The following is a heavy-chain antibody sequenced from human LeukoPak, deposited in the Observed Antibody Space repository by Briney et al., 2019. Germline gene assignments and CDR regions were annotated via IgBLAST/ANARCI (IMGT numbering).Heavy chain of an antibody. J-gene: IGHJ6*03. D-gene: IGHD2-15*01. CDR2: ISGSDPGT. V-gene: IGHV3-23*01. CDR1: GFNFDTYA. Sequence: PGGSLRLSCAASGFNFDTYALSWVRQFPRNGLEWVAAISGSDPGTYHADSVKGRFTTSRDNSKNTLYLQMNNLRAEDTAIYYCVKAPLGSCIGARCYYLDVWGKGTPVTVSS. CDR3: VKAPLGSCIGARCYYLDV.